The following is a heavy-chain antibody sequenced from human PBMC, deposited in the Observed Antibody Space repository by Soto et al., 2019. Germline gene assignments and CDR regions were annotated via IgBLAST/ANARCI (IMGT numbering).Heavy chain of an antibody. J-gene: IGHJ2*01. CDR2: ISSSGSTI. CDR1: GFTFSDYY. D-gene: IGHD3-22*01. Sequence: VGSLRLSCAASGFTFSDYYISWIRQAPGKGLEWVSYISSSGSTIYYADSVKGRFTISRDNSKNTLYLQMNSLRAEDTAVYYCAKDKSSGYYHYWYFDLWGRGTLVTVSS. V-gene: IGHV3-11*04. CDR3: AKDKSSGYYHYWYFDL.